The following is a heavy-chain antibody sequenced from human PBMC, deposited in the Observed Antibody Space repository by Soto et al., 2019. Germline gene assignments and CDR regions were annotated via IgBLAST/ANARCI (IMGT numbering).Heavy chain of an antibody. CDR3: GGQDYGAKVYFSLN. CDR2: IYSLGNT. V-gene: IGHV4-39*01. CDR1: NGSISSRSSY. J-gene: IGHJ1*01. D-gene: IGHD4-17*01. Sequence: QLQLQESGSGLVKPSETLSLTCIVSNGSISSRSSYWGWIRQTPGKGLEWIGSIYSLGNTYYNPALTSRVTISIDTSKPRFSLKMNSVTAPDTSVYFCGGQDYGAKVYFSLNWGLCALVTVSS.